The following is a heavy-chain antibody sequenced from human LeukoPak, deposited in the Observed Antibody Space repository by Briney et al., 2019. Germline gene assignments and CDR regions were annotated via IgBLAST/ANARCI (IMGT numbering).Heavy chain of an antibody. V-gene: IGHV4-61*02. CDR1: GGSISSGSYY. D-gene: IGHD6-13*01. Sequence: KPSETLSLTCTVSGGSISSGSYYWSWIRQPAGKGLEWIGRIYISGSTNYNPSLKSPANISVGTSKNQFSLKVSSVTAADTAVYYCARGRRRSSSWYGIDYWGQGTLVTVSS. CDR3: ARGRRRSSSWYGIDY. J-gene: IGHJ4*02. CDR2: IYISGST.